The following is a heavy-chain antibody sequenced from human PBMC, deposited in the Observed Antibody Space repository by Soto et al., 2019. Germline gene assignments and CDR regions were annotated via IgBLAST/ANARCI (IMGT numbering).Heavy chain of an antibody. Sequence: QVQLVQSGAEVKKPGASVKVSCKASGYPFTSYYVHWVRQAPGQGLEWMGFINPSSGSTSYAQKCQGRVTMTRDTSTSTVYMEVSSLRSEDTAVYYCAREMYTTRGSPFDYWGQRTLVTVSS. CDR3: AREMYTTRGSPFDY. CDR1: GYPFTSYY. CDR2: INPSSGST. V-gene: IGHV1-46*01. D-gene: IGHD3-16*01. J-gene: IGHJ4*02.